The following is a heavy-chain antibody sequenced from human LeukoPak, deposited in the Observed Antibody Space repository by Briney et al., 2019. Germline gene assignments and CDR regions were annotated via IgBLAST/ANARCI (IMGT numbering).Heavy chain of an antibody. D-gene: IGHD2/OR15-2a*01. CDR3: ARGPFAIDN. CDR1: GFTFSDYY. J-gene: IGHJ4*01. V-gene: IGHV3-11*01. CDR2: TDKSGSTT. Sequence: GGSLRLACAASGFTFSDYYMSWIRQAPVKGLECVSYTDKSGSTTNYAGSVKCRFTISRDNAKNSLYLQMHSLRAEDTALYYCARGPFAIDNWGHGTLVTVSS.